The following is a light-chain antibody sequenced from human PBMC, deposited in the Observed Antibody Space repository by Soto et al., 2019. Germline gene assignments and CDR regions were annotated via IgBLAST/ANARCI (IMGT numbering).Light chain of an antibody. Sequence: DIVMTQSPDSLAVSLGERATINCKSRQSVLHSSNKKNYLAWYQQKPGQPPKLLIYWAPTGESGVPDRFSGSGSWTDFPLSTSRLQVEDGAVCCLQQSDTTTPYTFGQGTKLEIK. CDR3: QQSDTTTPYT. V-gene: IGKV4-1*01. CDR2: WAP. J-gene: IGKJ2*01. CDR1: QSVLHSSNKKNY.